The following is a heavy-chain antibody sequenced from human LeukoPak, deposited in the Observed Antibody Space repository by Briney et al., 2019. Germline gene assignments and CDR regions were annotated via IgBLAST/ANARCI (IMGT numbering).Heavy chain of an antibody. CDR1: GYTFTSYD. J-gene: IGHJ4*02. CDR2: MNPNSGNT. D-gene: IGHD3-22*01. V-gene: IGHV1-8*01. Sequence: ASVKVSCKASGYTFTSYDINWVRQATGQGLEWMGWMNPNSGNTGYAQKFQGRVTMTRNTSISTAYMELSSLRSEDTAVYYCASLVRGYYDSSTEYYFDYWGQGTLVTVSS. CDR3: ASLVRGYYDSSTEYYFDY.